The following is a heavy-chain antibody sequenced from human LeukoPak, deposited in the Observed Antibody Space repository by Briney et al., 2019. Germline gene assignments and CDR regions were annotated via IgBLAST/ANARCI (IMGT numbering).Heavy chain of an antibody. CDR1: GDSVSSNSAA. V-gene: IGHV6-1*01. J-gene: IGHJ5*02. CDR3: ARDLCTSSSCPNNWIDP. D-gene: IGHD2-2*01. CDR2: TYYRSKWYN. Sequence: SQTLSLTCAISGDSVSSNSAAWNWIRQSPSRGLEWLGMTYYRSKWYNNYAMSVKSRITINPDTSKNQFSLQLNSVTPEDTAVYYCARDLCTSSSCPNNWIDPWGQGTLVTVSS.